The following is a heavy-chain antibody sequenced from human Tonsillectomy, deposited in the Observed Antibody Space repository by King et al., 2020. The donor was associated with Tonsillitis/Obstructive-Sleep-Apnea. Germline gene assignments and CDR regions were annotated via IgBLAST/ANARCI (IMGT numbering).Heavy chain of an antibody. CDR1: GGSFSAYY. CDR3: AGVVVAADAFDI. CDR2: INHSGST. D-gene: IGHD2-15*01. J-gene: IGHJ3*02. Sequence: VQIQQWGAGLLKPSETLSLTCAVYGGSFSAYYWSWIRQPPGKGLEWIGEINHSGSTNYNPSLKSRVTISVDTSKNQFSLKLSSVTAADTAVYYCAGVVVAADAFDIWGQGTMVIVSS. V-gene: IGHV4-34*01.